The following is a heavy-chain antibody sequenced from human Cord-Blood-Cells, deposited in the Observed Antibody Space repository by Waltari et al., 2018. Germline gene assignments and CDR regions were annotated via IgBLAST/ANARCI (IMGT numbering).Heavy chain of an antibody. CDR3: ARGLFLDWLSAVDI. Sequence: QVQLQQWGAGLLKPSETLSLTCAVYGGSLSGYYCGWIRRPPGKGLEWIGEINPSGSTNDHPSLKGRVPIPVAAYTNQFSLKLSLVTAADTAVSYCARGLFLDWLSAVDICGQETMVTVSS. D-gene: IGHD3-3*01. CDR2: INPSGST. V-gene: IGHV4-34*01. CDR1: GGSLSGYY. J-gene: IGHJ3*02.